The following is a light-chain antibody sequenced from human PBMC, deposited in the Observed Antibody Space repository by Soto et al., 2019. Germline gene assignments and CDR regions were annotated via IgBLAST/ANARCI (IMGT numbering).Light chain of an antibody. V-gene: IGLV6-57*04. CDR3: QSYDSSSVV. CDR2: EDN. CDR1: SGSIARNY. Sequence: VTQPHSVSESPGKTVTISCTRSSGSIARNYVQWYQQRPGSAPMSVIYEDNQRPSGVPDRFSGSIDSSSNSASLTISGLKTEDEADYYCQSYDSSSVVFGGGTKLTVL. J-gene: IGLJ2*01.